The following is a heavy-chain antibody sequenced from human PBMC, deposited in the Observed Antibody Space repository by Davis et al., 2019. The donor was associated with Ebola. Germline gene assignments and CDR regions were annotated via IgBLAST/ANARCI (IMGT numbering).Heavy chain of an antibody. V-gene: IGHV5-10-1*01. Sequence: GESLKISCKGSGYSFTSYWISWVRQMPGKGLEWMGRIDPSDSYTNYSPSFQGHVTISADKSIGTAYLQWSSLKASDTAMYYCARQGWELLGVDYWGQGTLVTVSS. CDR3: ARQGWELLGVDY. D-gene: IGHD1-26*01. CDR1: GYSFTSYW. J-gene: IGHJ4*02. CDR2: IDPSDSYT.